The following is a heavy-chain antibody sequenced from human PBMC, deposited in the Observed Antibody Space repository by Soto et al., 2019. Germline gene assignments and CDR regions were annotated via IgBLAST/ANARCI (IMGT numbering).Heavy chain of an antibody. CDR2: IYRSGTT. J-gene: IGHJ4*02. D-gene: IGHD6-19*01. CDR3: ARHVGVPGPRGFDY. Sequence: QVQLQESGPGLVKPSGTLSLACAVFGASISDDNWWSWVRQPPGKGLEWIGEIYRSGTTNYNSSLESRVTISMDKSRNQISLKLSSVAAADSAIYYCARHVGVPGPRGFDYWGQGTLVTVSS. V-gene: IGHV4-4*02. CDR1: GASISDDNW.